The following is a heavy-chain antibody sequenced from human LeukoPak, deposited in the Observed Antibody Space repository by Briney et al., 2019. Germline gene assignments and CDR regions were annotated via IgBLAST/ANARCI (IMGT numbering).Heavy chain of an antibody. CDR3: AKDSRHVTMVRGVIYYFDY. CDR1: GFTFSSYG. J-gene: IGHJ4*02. V-gene: IGHV3-33*06. CDR2: IWYDGSNK. D-gene: IGHD3-10*01. Sequence: GRSLRLSCAASGFTFSSYGMHWVRQAPGKGLEWVAVIWYDGSNKYYADSVKGRFTISRDNSKNTLYLQMNSLRAEDTAVYYCAKDSRHVTMVRGVIYYFDYWGQGTLVTVSS.